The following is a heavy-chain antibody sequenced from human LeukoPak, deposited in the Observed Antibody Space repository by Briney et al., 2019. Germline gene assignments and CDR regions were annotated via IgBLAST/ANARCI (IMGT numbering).Heavy chain of an antibody. CDR1: GLTFSNYA. V-gene: IGHV3-23*01. CDR2: LSNNGDTT. CDR3: ARDSSSSSHYYYYYMDV. D-gene: IGHD6-6*01. Sequence: PGGSLRLSCAVSGLTFSNYAMSWVRQAPGKGLEWVSALSNNGDTTYYADSVKGRFTISRDNSKNTLYLQMNSLRAEDTAVYYCARDSSSSSHYYYYYMDVWGKGTTVTVSS. J-gene: IGHJ6*03.